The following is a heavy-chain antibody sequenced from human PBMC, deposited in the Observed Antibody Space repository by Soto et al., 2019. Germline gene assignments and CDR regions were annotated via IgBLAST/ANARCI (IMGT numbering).Heavy chain of an antibody. D-gene: IGHD6-19*01. CDR1: GGSINGFY. Sequence: SETLSLTCIVSGGSINGFYWSWIRQSPGKGLEWIGYVYSGGSTKYNSSLKSQVTISVDTSKNQFSLKLTSVTAADTAVYFCARGGRRVAVAGAFDSWGQGXLVTVHS. J-gene: IGHJ4*02. CDR2: VYSGGST. V-gene: IGHV4-59*01. CDR3: ARGGRRVAVAGAFDS.